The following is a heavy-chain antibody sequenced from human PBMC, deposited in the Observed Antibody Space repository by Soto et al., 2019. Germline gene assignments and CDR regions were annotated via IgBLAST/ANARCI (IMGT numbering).Heavy chain of an antibody. D-gene: IGHD3-22*01. CDR3: ARGGYYDSSGSRNYHYYGMDV. CDR1: GYTFTSYG. J-gene: IGHJ6*02. CDR2: ISPYNDDT. V-gene: IGHV1-18*01. Sequence: QAQLVQSGVEVKKPGASVKVSCKASGYTFTSYGINWVRQAPGQGLEWLGWISPYNDDTKYAQKLRGRVAMTTDTSSRTDYMALRSLSSDDTAVYFCARGGYYDSSGSRNYHYYGMDVWGQGTTVTVSS.